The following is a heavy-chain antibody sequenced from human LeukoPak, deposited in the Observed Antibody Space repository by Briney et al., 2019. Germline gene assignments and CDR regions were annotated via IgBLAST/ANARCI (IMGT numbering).Heavy chain of an antibody. V-gene: IGHV4-34*01. J-gene: IGHJ4*02. CDR3: ARGPPQLRNFDY. D-gene: IGHD4-17*01. CDR1: GGSFSGYY. Sequence: SETLSLTCAAYGGSFSGYYWSWIRQPPGKGLEWIGEINHSGSTNYNPSLKSRVTISVDTSKNQFSLKLSSVTAADTAVYYCARGPPQLRNFDYWGQGTLVTVSS. CDR2: INHSGST.